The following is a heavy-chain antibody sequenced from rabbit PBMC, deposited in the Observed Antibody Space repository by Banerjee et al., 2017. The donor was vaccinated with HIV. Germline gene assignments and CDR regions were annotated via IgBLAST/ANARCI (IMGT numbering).Heavy chain of an antibody. Sequence: QEQLEESGGDLVKPEGSLTLTCTASGFSLSSSYYMCWVRQAPGKRPEWIACIYTGDGSTYYASWAKGRFTISKTSSTTVTLQMTSLTAADTATYFCARKGYTYDYGGYPYGTGMALWGQGTLVTVS. CDR2: IYTGDGST. CDR3: ARKGYTYDYGGYPYGTGMAL. V-gene: IGHV1S45*01. J-gene: IGHJ4*01. D-gene: IGHD6-1*01. CDR1: GFSLSSSYY.